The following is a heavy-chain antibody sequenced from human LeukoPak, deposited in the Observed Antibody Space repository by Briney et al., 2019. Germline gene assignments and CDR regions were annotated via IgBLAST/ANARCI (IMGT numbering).Heavy chain of an antibody. D-gene: IGHD5-18*01. Sequence: SETLSLTCAVYGGSFSGYYWSWIRQPPGKGLEWIGYIYYSGSTIYNPSLKSRGTISVDTSKNHFSLKLSSVTAADTAVYYCARGGYSYYCFDYWGQGTLVTVSS. CDR3: ARGGYSYYCFDY. V-gene: IGHV4-59*01. J-gene: IGHJ4*02. CDR1: GGSFSGYY. CDR2: IYYSGST.